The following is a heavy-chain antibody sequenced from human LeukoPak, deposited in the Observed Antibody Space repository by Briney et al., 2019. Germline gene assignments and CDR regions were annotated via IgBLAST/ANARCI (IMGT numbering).Heavy chain of an antibody. V-gene: IGHV3-30*18. CDR1: GFTFSSYG. Sequence: PGGSLRLSCAASGFTFSSYGMHWVRQAPGKGLEWVAVISYDGSNKYYADSVKGRFTISRDNSKNTLYLQMNSLRAKDTAVYYCAKHQYSSGWYPPDYWGQGTLVTVSS. D-gene: IGHD6-19*01. J-gene: IGHJ4*02. CDR2: ISYDGSNK. CDR3: AKHQYSSGWYPPDY.